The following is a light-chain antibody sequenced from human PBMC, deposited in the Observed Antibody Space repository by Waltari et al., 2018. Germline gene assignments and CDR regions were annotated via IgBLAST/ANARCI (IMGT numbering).Light chain of an antibody. Sequence: QSVLTQAPSASGTPGQRVTISCSGSSSNIGDNTVNWYQQLPGTAPKLLIYSNNPRPSGVPDRFSGAKSGTSASLAISGLQSEDEADYYCAAWDASLNGPIFGGGTKLTVL. CDR1: SSNIGDNT. V-gene: IGLV1-44*01. CDR3: AAWDASLNGPI. CDR2: SNN. J-gene: IGLJ2*01.